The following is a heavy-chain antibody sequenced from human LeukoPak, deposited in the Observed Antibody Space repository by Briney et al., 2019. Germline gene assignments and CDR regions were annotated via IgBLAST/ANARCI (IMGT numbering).Heavy chain of an antibody. Sequence: GGSLRLSCAASGFTVSSNYMSWVRQAPGKGLEWVSVIYSGGSTYYADSVKGRFTISRDNSKNTLYLQMNSLRAEDTAVYYCAKDLIAVADYYFDYWGQGTLVTVSS. CDR3: AKDLIAVADYYFDY. CDR2: IYSGGST. J-gene: IGHJ4*02. CDR1: GFTVSSNY. V-gene: IGHV3-53*01. D-gene: IGHD6-19*01.